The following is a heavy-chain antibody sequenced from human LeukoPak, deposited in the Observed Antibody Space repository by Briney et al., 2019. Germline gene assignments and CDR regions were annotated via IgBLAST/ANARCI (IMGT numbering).Heavy chain of an antibody. J-gene: IGHJ4*02. D-gene: IGHD3-22*01. CDR1: GFTFSSYA. V-gene: IGHV3-64*01. CDR3: ARGGYYYDSSGYIRELDY. Sequence: PGGSLTLSCAASGFTFSSYAMHWVRQAPGKGLEYVSAISSNGGSTYYANSVRGRFTISRDNSKNTLYLQMGSLRAEDMAVYYSARGGYYYDSSGYIRELDYWGQGTLVTVSS. CDR2: ISSNGGST.